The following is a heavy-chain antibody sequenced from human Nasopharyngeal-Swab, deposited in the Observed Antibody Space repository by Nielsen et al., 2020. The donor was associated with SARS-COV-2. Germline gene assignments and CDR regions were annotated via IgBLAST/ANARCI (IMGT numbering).Heavy chain of an antibody. V-gene: IGHV5-51*01. D-gene: IGHD1-26*01. CDR3: ARLGTRPGWYFDL. CDR2: IYPGDSDT. CDR1: GYSFTSYW. J-gene: IGHJ2*01. Sequence: KVSCKGSGYSFTSYWIGWVRQMPGKGLDWMGIIYPGDSDTRYSPSFQGQVTISADKSISTAYLQWSSLKASDTAMYYCARLGTRPGWYFDLWGRGTLVTVSS.